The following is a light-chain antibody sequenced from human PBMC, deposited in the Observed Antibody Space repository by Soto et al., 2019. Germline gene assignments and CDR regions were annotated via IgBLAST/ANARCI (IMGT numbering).Light chain of an antibody. J-gene: IGLJ3*02. CDR2: THN. V-gene: IGLV1-44*01. CDR1: SSNIGSHV. Sequence: QPVLTQPPSASGTPGQRVTISCSGSSSNIGSHVVNWYQQVPGTAPKLLIYTHNQRPSGVPDRFSDSKSGTSASLAISGLQSEDEADYYCAAWDGSLQSGVFGGGTKLTVL. CDR3: AAWDGSLQSGV.